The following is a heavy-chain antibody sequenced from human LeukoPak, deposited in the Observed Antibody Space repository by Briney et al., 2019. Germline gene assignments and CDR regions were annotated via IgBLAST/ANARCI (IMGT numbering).Heavy chain of an antibody. CDR3: ARDLRFGEYDY. CDR2: INHSGST. D-gene: IGHD3-10*01. Sequence: SETLSLTCAVYGGSFSGYYWSWIRQPPGKGLERIGEINHSGSTNYNPSLKSRVTISVDTSKNQFSLKLSSVTAADTAVYYCARDLRFGEYDYWGQGTLVTVSS. V-gene: IGHV4-34*01. CDR1: GGSFSGYY. J-gene: IGHJ4*02.